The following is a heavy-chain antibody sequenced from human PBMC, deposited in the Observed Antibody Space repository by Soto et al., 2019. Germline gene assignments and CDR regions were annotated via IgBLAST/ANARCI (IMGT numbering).Heavy chain of an antibody. CDR3: ARGGISHWAYFYYMDV. J-gene: IGHJ6*03. D-gene: IGHD2-21*01. V-gene: IGHV4-34*01. CDR1: GGSLSDYF. Sequence: NLSETLSLTCVVSGGSLSDYFWSWIRQPPGMALEWIGEINHLGSINYNPSLKSRVTMSVDTSKNQFSLTLNSVTAADTATYYCARGGISHWAYFYYMDVWDRGTTVTVSS. CDR2: INHLGSI.